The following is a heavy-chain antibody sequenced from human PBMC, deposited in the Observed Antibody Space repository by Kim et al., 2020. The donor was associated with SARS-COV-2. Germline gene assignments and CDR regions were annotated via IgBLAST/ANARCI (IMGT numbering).Heavy chain of an antibody. CDR3: RAVATILPRVGTRREDY. CDR1: GFTFSSYA. CDR2: ISGSGGST. V-gene: IGHV3-23*01. Sequence: GGSLRLSCAASGFTFSSYAMSWVRQAPGKGLEWVSAISGSGGSTYYADSVKGRFTISRDNSKNTLYLQMNSLRAEDTAVYYCRAVATILPRVGTRREDYWGQGTLVTVSS. D-gene: IGHD5-12*01. J-gene: IGHJ4*02.